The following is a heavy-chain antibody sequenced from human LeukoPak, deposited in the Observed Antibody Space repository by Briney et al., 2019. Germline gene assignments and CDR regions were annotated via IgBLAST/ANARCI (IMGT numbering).Heavy chain of an antibody. V-gene: IGHV1-2*06. CDR1: GYTVSDYF. J-gene: IGHJ4*02. CDR3: ARDLSSTSNWELDY. Sequence: ASVKVSCKASGYTVSDYFIHWVRRAPAQGLEWMGRINPNSGVTEYAQNFQGRVTMTRDTSISASYMELNRLTSDDTAIYYCARDLSSTSNWELDYWGQGTLVTVSS. D-gene: IGHD7-27*01. CDR2: INPNSGVT.